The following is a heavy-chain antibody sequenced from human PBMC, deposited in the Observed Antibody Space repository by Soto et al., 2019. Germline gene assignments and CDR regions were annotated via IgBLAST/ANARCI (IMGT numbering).Heavy chain of an antibody. CDR3: ARGRGGSYGMDV. D-gene: IGHD1-26*01. CDR1: GYTFTSYF. V-gene: IGHV1-46*01. Sequence: QVQVVQSGAEVKKPGASVKVSCMSSGYTFTSYFMHWVRQAPGQGLEWMGIMRPSGGSATYAQKFQGRVTMTRDTSTNTDYMDLSSLTSEDTAVYYCARGRGGSYGMDVWGQGTTVTVSS. CDR2: MRPSGGSA. J-gene: IGHJ6*02.